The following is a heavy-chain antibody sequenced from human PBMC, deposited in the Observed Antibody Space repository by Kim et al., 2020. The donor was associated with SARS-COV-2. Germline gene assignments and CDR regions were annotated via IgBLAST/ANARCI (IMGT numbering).Heavy chain of an antibody. CDR3: ARVGGSRAYESDPYYQYYMDV. CDR2: ISSGSSYI. V-gene: IGHV3-21*01. Sequence: GGSLRLSCAASGFTFSSYSMNWVRQAPGKGLEWVSSISSGSSYIFSADSVKGRFTISRDNARNALYLQMNSLRAEDTAVYYCARVGGSRAYESDPYYQYYMDVWGKGTTVTVSS. J-gene: IGHJ6*03. D-gene: IGHD5-12*01. CDR1: GFTFSSYS.